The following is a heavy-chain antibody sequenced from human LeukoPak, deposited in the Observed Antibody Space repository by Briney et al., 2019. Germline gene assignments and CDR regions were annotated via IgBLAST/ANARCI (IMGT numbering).Heavy chain of an antibody. J-gene: IGHJ6*02. CDR3: ARELFSNYNGMDV. CDR2: INPSGGST. CDR1: GDTFTNYY. Sequence: ASVKVSCKASGDTFTNYYMHWVRQAPGQGLEWMGVINPSGGSTTYAQKFRGRVTMTRDTSTSTVYMVLSSLRSEDTAVYYCARELFSNYNGMDVWGQGTTVTVSS. V-gene: IGHV1-46*01.